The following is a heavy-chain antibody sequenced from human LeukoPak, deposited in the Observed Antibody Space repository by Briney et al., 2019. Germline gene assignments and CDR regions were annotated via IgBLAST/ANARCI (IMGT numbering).Heavy chain of an antibody. J-gene: IGHJ4*02. Sequence: GGPLRLSCAASGFTFSDYAMNWVRQAPGKGLEWVSAISGSGGSTYYADSVKGRFTISRDNSKNTLYLQMNSLRAEDTAVYYCATPYYGGKGFDYWGQGTLVTVSS. CDR1: GFTFSDYA. CDR2: ISGSGGST. D-gene: IGHD4-23*01. CDR3: ATPYYGGKGFDY. V-gene: IGHV3-23*01.